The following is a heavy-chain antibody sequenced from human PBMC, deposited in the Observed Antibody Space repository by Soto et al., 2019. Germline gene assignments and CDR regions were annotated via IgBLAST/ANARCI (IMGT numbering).Heavy chain of an antibody. CDR1: GFTFSSYG. CDR3: ASSSSPSTFDY. D-gene: IGHD2-2*01. V-gene: IGHV3-33*01. CDR2: IWYDGSNK. Sequence: GGSLRLSCAASGFTFSSYGMHWVRQAPGKGLEWVAVIWYDGSNKYYADSVKGRFTISRDNSKNTLYLQMNSLRAEDTAVYYCASSSSPSTFDYWGQGTLVTVSS. J-gene: IGHJ4*02.